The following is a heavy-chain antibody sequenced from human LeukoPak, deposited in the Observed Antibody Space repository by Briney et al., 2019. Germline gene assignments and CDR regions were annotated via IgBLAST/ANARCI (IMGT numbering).Heavy chain of an antibody. J-gene: IGHJ4*02. CDR1: GFTFSSYS. D-gene: IGHD4-17*01. CDR2: ISSGGST. CDR3: ASPSGYCGDYGFDY. V-gene: IGHV3-53*01. Sequence: GGSLRLSCAASGFTFSSYSMNWVRQAPGKGLEWVSVISSGGSTYYADSVKGRFTISRDNSENTLYLQMNSLRAEDTAVYYCASPSGYCGDYGFDYWGQGTLVTVSS.